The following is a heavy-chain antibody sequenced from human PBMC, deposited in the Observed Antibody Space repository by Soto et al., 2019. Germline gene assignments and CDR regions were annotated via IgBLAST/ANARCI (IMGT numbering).Heavy chain of an antibody. D-gene: IGHD1-7*01. CDR1: GYTFTSYG. Sequence: GASVKVSCKASGYTFTSYGISWVRQAPGQGLEWMGWISAYNGNTNYARKLQGRVTMTTDTSTSTAYMELRSLRSDDTAVYYCARDLTGTTAPGWFDPWGQGTLVTVSS. J-gene: IGHJ5*02. CDR3: ARDLTGTTAPGWFDP. CDR2: ISAYNGNT. V-gene: IGHV1-18*01.